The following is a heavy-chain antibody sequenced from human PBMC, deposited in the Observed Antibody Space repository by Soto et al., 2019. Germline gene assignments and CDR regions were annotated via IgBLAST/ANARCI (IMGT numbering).Heavy chain of an antibody. CDR1: GLTFSNYY. CDR2: VNEDGSEK. Sequence: EVQLVESGGGLVQPGGSLRLSCAASGLTFSNYYMSWVRQAQGKGLEWVANVNEDGSEKYYVDSVKGRFTVSRDNARNSLYLQMNSLRAEDTAVYYCAKCGGAGSDYWGQGPLVTVSS. CDR3: AKCGGAGSDY. V-gene: IGHV3-7*02. J-gene: IGHJ4*02. D-gene: IGHD3-16*01.